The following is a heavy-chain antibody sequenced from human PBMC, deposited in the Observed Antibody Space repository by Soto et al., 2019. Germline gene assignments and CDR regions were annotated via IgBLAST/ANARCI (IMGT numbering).Heavy chain of an antibody. CDR2: ISGYNGNT. Sequence: QVQLVQSGAEVKKPGASVTVSCKTSGYTFSNYGINWVRQAPGQGLEWMGWISGYNGNTNYAQTVQSRVTMTTDTSTGTVYMELRRLKSDDTAIYYCSRFIMVGGWFDPNYYHGMDVWGQGTTVTVSS. J-gene: IGHJ6*02. CDR1: GYTFSNYG. D-gene: IGHD6-19*01. V-gene: IGHV1-18*01. CDR3: SRFIMVGGWFDPNYYHGMDV.